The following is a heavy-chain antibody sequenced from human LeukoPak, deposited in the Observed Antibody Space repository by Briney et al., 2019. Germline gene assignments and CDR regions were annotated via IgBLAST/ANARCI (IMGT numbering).Heavy chain of an antibody. D-gene: IGHD1-1*01. J-gene: IGHJ3*02. CDR2: STSSGNTV. V-gene: IGHV3-48*03. CDR1: GVTFSKYE. Sequence: GGSLRLSCVASGVTFSKYEVSWVRQVPEKWLEWISYSTSSGNTVYYADSVKGRFTTSRDNAKNSLYLQMNSLRVEDTAVYYCARPPGMTAAFDIWGRGTMVTVSS. CDR3: ARPPGMTAAFDI.